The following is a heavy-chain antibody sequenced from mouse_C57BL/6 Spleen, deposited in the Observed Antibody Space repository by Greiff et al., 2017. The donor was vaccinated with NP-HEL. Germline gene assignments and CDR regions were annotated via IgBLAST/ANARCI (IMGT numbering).Heavy chain of an antibody. CDR3: ARSLYDGYSYWYFDV. Sequence: QVQLQQSGAELVKPGASVKISCKASGYAFSSYWMNWVKQRPGKGLEWIGQIYPGDGDTNYNGKFKGKATLTADKSSSTAYMQLSSLTSEDSAVYFCARSLYDGYSYWYFDVWGTGTTVTVSS. J-gene: IGHJ1*03. CDR1: GYAFSSYW. D-gene: IGHD2-3*01. CDR2: IYPGDGDT. V-gene: IGHV1-80*01.